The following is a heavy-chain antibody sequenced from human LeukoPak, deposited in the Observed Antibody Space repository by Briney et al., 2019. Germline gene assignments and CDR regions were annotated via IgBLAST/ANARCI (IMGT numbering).Heavy chain of an antibody. CDR3: ARAVGAKGGAFDI. V-gene: IGHV3-7*01. D-gene: IGHD1-26*01. CDR1: GFTFSDYY. CDR2: IKQDGSEK. Sequence: GGSLRLSCAASGFTFSDYYMSWVRQAPGKGLEWVANIKQDGSEKYYVDSVKGRFTISRDNAKNSLYLQMNSLRAEDTAVYYCARAVGAKGGAFDIWGQGTMVTVSS. J-gene: IGHJ3*02.